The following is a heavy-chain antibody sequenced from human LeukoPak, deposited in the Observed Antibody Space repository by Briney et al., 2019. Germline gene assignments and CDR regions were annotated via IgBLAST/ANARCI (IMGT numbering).Heavy chain of an antibody. D-gene: IGHD2-15*01. J-gene: IGHJ4*02. CDR3: TKESWCFDS. CDR1: GFTFGDYA. Sequence: PGGSLRLSCTGSGFTFGDYALSWVRQAPGKGLEWVSTIGETGNRKDYADSVKGRFAISRDNSKSTLYLQMNSLRAEDTALYYCTKESWCFDSWGQGTLVTVSS. V-gene: IGHV3-23*01. CDR2: IGETGNRK.